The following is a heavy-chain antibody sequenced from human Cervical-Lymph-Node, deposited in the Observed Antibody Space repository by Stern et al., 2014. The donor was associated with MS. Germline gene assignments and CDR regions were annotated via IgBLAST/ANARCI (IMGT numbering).Heavy chain of an antibody. J-gene: IGHJ6*02. CDR3: ARDSSICGVDHYYYGMDV. CDR2: LIPIFGTA. V-gene: IGHV1-69*01. CDR1: GGTFSSYA. D-gene: IGHD3-3*01. Sequence: QVQLVQSGAEVKKPGSSVKVSCKASGGTFSSYAISWVRQAPGQGLEWMGGLIPIFGTANYAQKFQGRVTITADESTSTAYMELSSLRSEDTAVYYCARDSSICGVDHYYYGMDVWGQGTTVTVSS.